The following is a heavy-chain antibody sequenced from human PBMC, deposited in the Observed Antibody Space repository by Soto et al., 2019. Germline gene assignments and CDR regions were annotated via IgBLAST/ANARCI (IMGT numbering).Heavy chain of an antibody. J-gene: IGHJ6*02. CDR3: AKNRYCSGGSCYSPKYSYYGMDV. Sequence: EVHLLESGGGLVQPGGSLRLSCTASGFTFSNYGLNWVRQAPGKGLAWVSTISGSGGSTYYADSVKGRFTIFRDNSKNTLYLQMNSLRAEDAAVYYCAKNRYCSGGSCYSPKYSYYGMDVWGQGPTVTVSS. V-gene: IGHV3-23*01. CDR1: GFTFSNYG. D-gene: IGHD2-15*01. CDR2: ISGSGGST.